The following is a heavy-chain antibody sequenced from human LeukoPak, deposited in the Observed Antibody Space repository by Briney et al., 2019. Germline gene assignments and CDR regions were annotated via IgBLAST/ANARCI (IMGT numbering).Heavy chain of an antibody. CDR1: GGTFSSYA. V-gene: IGHV1-69*04. CDR2: IIPIFGIA. J-gene: IGHJ5*02. CDR3: ARVEQQSWFDP. Sequence: SVKVSCKASGGTFSSYAISWVRQAPGQGLEWMGRIIPIFGIANHAQKFQGRVTITADKSTSTAFMELSSLRSEDTAVYYWARVEQQSWFDPWGQGTLVTVSS. D-gene: IGHD6-13*01.